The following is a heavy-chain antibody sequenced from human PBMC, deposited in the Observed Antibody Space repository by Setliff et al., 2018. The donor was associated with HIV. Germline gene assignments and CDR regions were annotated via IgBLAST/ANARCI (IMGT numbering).Heavy chain of an antibody. D-gene: IGHD3-10*01. J-gene: IGHJ6*04. CDR2: MNPNSGVS. CDR3: ARGKGVGGVIITGGLDV. V-gene: IGHV1-8*02. CDR1: GHTFTNYD. Sequence: ASVKVSCKPPGHTFTNYDVHWMRRAPGQGLEWMGWMNPNSGVSGYAEKFQGRVTMTRDTSISTAYMELSSLTSEDTAVYWCARGKGVGGVIITGGLDVWGKGTTVTVSS.